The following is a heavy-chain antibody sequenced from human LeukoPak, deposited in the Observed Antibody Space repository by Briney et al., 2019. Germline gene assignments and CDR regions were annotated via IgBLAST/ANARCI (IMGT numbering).Heavy chain of an antibody. D-gene: IGHD2-15*01. CDR3: ARAGVVVAATTFDY. J-gene: IGHJ4*02. CDR2: ISSSGSTI. Sequence: GRSLRLSCAASGFTFSDYYMSWIRQAPGKGLEWVSYISSSGSTIYYADSVKGRFTISRDNAKNSLYLQMNSLRAEDTAVYYCARAGVVVAATTFDYWGQGTLVTVSS. V-gene: IGHV3-11*01. CDR1: GFTFSDYY.